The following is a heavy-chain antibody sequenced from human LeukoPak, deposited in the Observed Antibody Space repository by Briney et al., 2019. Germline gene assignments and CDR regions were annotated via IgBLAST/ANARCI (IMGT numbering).Heavy chain of an antibody. CDR3: ASLLGVRSGWYNGVYSYMDV. Sequence: GGSLRLSCAASGFTFSSYEMNWVRQAPGKGLEWVSYISSSGSTIYYADSVKGRFTISRDNAKNSLYLQMNSLRAEDTAVYFCASLLGVRSGWYNGVYSYMDVWGKGTTVTISS. CDR2: ISSSGSTI. V-gene: IGHV3-48*03. CDR1: GFTFSSYE. D-gene: IGHD6-19*01. J-gene: IGHJ6*03.